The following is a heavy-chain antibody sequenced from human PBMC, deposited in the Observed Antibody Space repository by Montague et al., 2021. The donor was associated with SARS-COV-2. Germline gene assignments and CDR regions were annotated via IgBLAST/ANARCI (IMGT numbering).Heavy chain of an antibody. CDR2: IYYSGST. CDR3: ARFPTSYYYDSKAAPATPDAIDI. D-gene: IGHD3-22*01. Sequence: SETLSLTCTVSGGSVRSRRSYWGWIRQPPGKGLVWIGRIYYSGSTYYNPSLKSRVTISVDTSKNQFSLKLSSVTAADTAVYYCARFPTSYYYDSKAAPATPDAIDIWGQGTMVTVSS. J-gene: IGHJ3*02. V-gene: IGHV4-39*01. CDR1: GGSVRSRRSY.